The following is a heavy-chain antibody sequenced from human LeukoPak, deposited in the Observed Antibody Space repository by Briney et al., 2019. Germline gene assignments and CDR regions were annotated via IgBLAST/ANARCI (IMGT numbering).Heavy chain of an antibody. J-gene: IGHJ4*02. Sequence: SGGSLRLSCADSGFTFSSYAMSWVRQAPGKGLEWVSAISGSGGSTYYADSVKGWFTISRDKSKNTLYLQMNSLRAEDTAVYYCAKDLGGGSSDWGQGTLVTVSS. D-gene: IGHD2-15*01. CDR3: AKDLGGGSSD. CDR2: ISGSGGST. CDR1: GFTFSSYA. V-gene: IGHV3-23*01.